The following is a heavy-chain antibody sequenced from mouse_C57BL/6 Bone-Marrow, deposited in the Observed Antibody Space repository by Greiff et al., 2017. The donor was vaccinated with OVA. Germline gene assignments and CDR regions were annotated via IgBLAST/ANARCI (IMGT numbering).Heavy chain of an antibody. CDR3: ARGDYPPDY. D-gene: IGHD2-4*01. Sequence: VQLQQSGPELVKPGASVKLSCKASGYTFTSYDINWVKQRPGQGLEWIGWIYPRDGSPKYNEKFKGKATLTVDTSSRTAYMELHSRPSEDSAVYFCARGDYPPDYWGQGTSVTVSS. CDR1: GYTFTSYD. CDR2: IYPRDGSP. J-gene: IGHJ4*01. V-gene: IGHV1-85*01.